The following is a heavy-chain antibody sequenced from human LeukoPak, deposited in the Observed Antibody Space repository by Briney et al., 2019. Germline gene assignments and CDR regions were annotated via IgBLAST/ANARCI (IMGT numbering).Heavy chain of an antibody. CDR3: ARVDGGFDL. Sequence: QPGGSLRLSCAGSGFTFSSYWMHWVRQAPGKGLEWVSYISGSSSIIYNADSVKGRFTISRDNAKNSLYLQMNSLRDEDTAVYYCARVDGGFDLWGQGTMVTVSS. J-gene: IGHJ3*01. CDR1: GFTFSSYW. CDR2: ISGSSSII. V-gene: IGHV3-48*02.